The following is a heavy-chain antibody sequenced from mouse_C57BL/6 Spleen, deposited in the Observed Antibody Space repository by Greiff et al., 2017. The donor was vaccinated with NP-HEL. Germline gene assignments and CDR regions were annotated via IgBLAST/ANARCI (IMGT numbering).Heavy chain of an antibody. V-gene: IGHV5-17*01. CDR3: ASNYDYDDYYAMDY. CDR2: ISSGSSTI. Sequence: DVKLVESGGGLVKPGGSLKLSCAASGFTFSNYGMHWVRQAPEKGLEWVAYISSGSSTIYYADTVKGRFTISRDNAKNTLFLQMTSLRSEDTAMYYCASNYDYDDYYAMDYWGQGTSVTVSS. CDR1: GFTFSNYG. J-gene: IGHJ4*01. D-gene: IGHD2-4*01.